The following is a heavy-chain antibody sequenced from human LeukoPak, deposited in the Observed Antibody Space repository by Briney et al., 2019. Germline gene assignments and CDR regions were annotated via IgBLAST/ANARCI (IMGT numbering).Heavy chain of an antibody. CDR2: ITYNSGTI. J-gene: IGHJ4*02. CDR1: GFTFRRYA. Sequence: GGSLRLSCAASGFTFRRYAMQWVRQPPGKGLEWVSYITYNSGTIFYADSVKGRFTISRDNAKDSLYLQMSSLRDEDTAVYYCARDSGYSYADDYWGRGTVVTVSS. V-gene: IGHV3-48*02. D-gene: IGHD5-18*01. CDR3: ARDSGYSYADDY.